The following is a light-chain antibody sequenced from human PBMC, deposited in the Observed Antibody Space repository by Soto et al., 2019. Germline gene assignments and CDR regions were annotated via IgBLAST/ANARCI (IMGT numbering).Light chain of an antibody. CDR3: CSYAGSSTWV. Sequence: QSALTQPASVSGSPGQSITISCTGTSSDVGSYNLVSWYQQHPGKAPKLIIYEVTKRPSGVSNRFSGSKSGNTASLTISGLQAEDEAEYYCCSYAGSSTWVFGGGTQLTVL. CDR2: EVT. V-gene: IGLV2-23*02. CDR1: SSDVGSYNL. J-gene: IGLJ3*02.